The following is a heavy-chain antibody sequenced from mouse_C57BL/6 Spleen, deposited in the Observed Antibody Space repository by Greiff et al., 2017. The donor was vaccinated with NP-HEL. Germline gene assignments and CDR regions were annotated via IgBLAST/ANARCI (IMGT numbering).Heavy chain of an antibody. CDR3: ASDRGLRREAMDY. D-gene: IGHD2-4*01. Sequence: EVQVVESGGGLVKPGGSLKLSCAASGFTFSSYAMSWVRQTPEKRLEWVATISDGGSYTYYPDNVKGRFTISRDNAKNNLYLQMSHLKSEDTAMYYCASDRGLRREAMDYWGQGTSVTVSS. V-gene: IGHV5-4*01. CDR2: ISDGGSYT. CDR1: GFTFSSYA. J-gene: IGHJ4*01.